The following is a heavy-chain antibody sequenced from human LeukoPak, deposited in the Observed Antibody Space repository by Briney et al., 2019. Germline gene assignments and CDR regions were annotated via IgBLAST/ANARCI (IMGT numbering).Heavy chain of an antibody. Sequence: GGSLRLSCAASGFTFSSHGMHWVRQAPGKGLEWVAVISYDGSNKYYADSVKGRFTISRDNSKNTLYLQMNSLRAEDTAVYYSAKGVLLWFGEFDYWGQGTLVTVSS. V-gene: IGHV3-30*18. CDR2: ISYDGSNK. CDR3: AKGVLLWFGEFDY. J-gene: IGHJ4*02. CDR1: GFTFSSHG. D-gene: IGHD3-10*01.